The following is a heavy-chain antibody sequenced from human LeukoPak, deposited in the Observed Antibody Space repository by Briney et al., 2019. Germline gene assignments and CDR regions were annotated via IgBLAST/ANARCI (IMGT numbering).Heavy chain of an antibody. Sequence: AGGSLRLSCEASGFTFSAYAMTWVRQAPGQGLEWVSSIGSNNKPHYSESVKGRFTISRDNAKNSLYLQMSSLRAEDTAVYYCARQLSGWYDADPYWGQGTLVTVSS. CDR3: ARQLSGWYDADPY. V-gene: IGHV3-69-1*01. D-gene: IGHD6-19*01. CDR1: GFTFSAYA. J-gene: IGHJ4*02. CDR2: IGSNNKP.